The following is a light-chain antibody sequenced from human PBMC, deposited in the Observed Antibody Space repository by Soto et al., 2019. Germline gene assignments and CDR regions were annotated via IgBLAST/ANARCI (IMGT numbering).Light chain of an antibody. V-gene: IGKV1-9*01. J-gene: IGKJ4*01. CDR1: QSVGSD. Sequence: IELTQFPASLSVSLGDRVTITCRASQSVGSDLAWYQQKPGQAPKLLIFEASTLHSGVPSRFSGSGSGTDFTLTISSLQPEDFATYYCQHLNNYPLTFGGGTKVDIK. CDR3: QHLNNYPLT. CDR2: EAS.